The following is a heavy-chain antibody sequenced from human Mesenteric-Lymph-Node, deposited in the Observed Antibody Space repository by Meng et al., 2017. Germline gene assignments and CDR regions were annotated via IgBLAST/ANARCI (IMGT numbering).Heavy chain of an antibody. V-gene: IGHV4-4*02. Sequence: VHLDGRAPGPVKPAGTLSLSCAFSGGSSSGCNGWSWVRQPPGKGLEWIGEIYHSGSTNYNPSLKSRVTISVDKSKNQFSLKLSSVTAAETAVYYCAGARGDQRPYGDYVNDYWGQGTLVTVSS. CDR2: IYHSGST. J-gene: IGHJ4*02. CDR1: GGSSSGCNG. D-gene: IGHD4-17*01. CDR3: AGARGDQRPYGDYVNDY.